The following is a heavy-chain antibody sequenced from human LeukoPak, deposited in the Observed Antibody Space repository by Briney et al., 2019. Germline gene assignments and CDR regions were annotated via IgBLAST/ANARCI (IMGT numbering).Heavy chain of an antibody. J-gene: IGHJ4*02. CDR2: ISSSSSYI. V-gene: IGHV3-11*06. CDR3: ARDLMGWDLHYFDY. D-gene: IGHD1-26*01. CDR1: GFTFSDYY. Sequence: GGSLRLSCAASGFTFSDYYMSWIRQVPGKGLEWVSSISSSSSYIYYADSVKGRFTISRDNAKNSLYLQMHSLRAEDTAVYYCARDLMGWDLHYFDYWGQGTLVTVSS.